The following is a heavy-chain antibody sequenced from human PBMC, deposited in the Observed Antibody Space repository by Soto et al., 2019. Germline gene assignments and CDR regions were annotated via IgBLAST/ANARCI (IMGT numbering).Heavy chain of an antibody. Sequence: SVKVSCKASGGTFSSYAISCVRQAPGQGLEWMGGIIPIFGTANYAQKFQGRVTITADESTSTAYMELSSLRSEDTAVYYCARQPHIVVVTPDNWFDPWGQGTLVTVSS. CDR3: ARQPHIVVVTPDNWFDP. D-gene: IGHD2-21*02. V-gene: IGHV1-69*13. CDR2: IIPIFGTA. J-gene: IGHJ5*02. CDR1: GGTFSSYA.